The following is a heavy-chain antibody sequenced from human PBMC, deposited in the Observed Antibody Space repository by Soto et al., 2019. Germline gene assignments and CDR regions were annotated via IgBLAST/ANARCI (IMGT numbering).Heavy chain of an antibody. CDR3: KRDIGGKGAY. V-gene: IGHV3-74*01. D-gene: IGHD3-10*01. J-gene: IGHJ4*02. CDR2: IDEYGSTI. Sequence: EVQLVESGGGLVQPGGSLRLSCAASRFTFSSYWMHWVRQVPGKGLLWVSRIDEYGSTINYADSVRGRFPISRDNDRNTLYLERTSLRAEDTALYSCKRDIGGKGAYWDRGTLVTVSS. CDR1: RFTFSSYW.